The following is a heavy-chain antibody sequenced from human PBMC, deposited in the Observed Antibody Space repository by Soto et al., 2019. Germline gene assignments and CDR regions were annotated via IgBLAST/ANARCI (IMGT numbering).Heavy chain of an antibody. J-gene: IGHJ5*02. V-gene: IGHV3-15*01. CDR1: GFTFSNAW. CDR3: TTDAPIAAAGSNWFDP. D-gene: IGHD6-13*01. Sequence: EVQLVESGGGLVKPGGSLRLSCAASGFTFSNAWMSWVRQAPGKGLEWVGRIKSKTDGGTTDYAAPVKGRFTISRDDSKNTLYLQMNSLKTEDTAVYYCTTDAPIAAAGSNWFDPWGQGTLVTVSS. CDR2: IKSKTDGGTT.